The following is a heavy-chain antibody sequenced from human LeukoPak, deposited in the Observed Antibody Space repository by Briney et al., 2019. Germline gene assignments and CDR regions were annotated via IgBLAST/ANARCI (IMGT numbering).Heavy chain of an antibody. Sequence: PGGSLRLSCAASGFTFSSYAMHWVRQAPGKGLEWVAVISYDGSNKYYADSVKGRFTISRDNSKNTLYLQMNSLRAEDTAVYYCARARDSSGPRGYFDYWGHGTLVTVSP. V-gene: IGHV3-30*04. CDR2: ISYDGSNK. CDR3: ARARDSSGPRGYFDY. D-gene: IGHD3-22*01. CDR1: GFTFSSYA. J-gene: IGHJ4*01.